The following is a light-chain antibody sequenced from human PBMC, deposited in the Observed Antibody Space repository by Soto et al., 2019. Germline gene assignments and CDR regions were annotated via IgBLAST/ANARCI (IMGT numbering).Light chain of an antibody. J-gene: IGLJ2*01. CDR3: CSYAGASALV. CDR1: SSDVGNYNL. Sequence: QSVLTQPASVSGSPGQSITISCTGTSSDVGNYNLVSWYQQHPGKAPKLMLYEVNKRPSGISNRYSGSKSGNTASLTISGLQAEDEADYHCCSYAGASALVFGGGTKVTVL. CDR2: EVN. V-gene: IGLV2-23*02.